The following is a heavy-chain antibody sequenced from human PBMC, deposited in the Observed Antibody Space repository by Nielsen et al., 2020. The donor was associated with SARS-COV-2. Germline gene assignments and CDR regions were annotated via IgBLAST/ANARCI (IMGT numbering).Heavy chain of an antibody. D-gene: IGHD4-17*01. Sequence: GSLKISCSASGFTFRSYSLNWVRQAPGKGLEWVSSISSSSSYIYYADSVKGRFTISRDNAKNSLYLQMNSLRAEDTAVYYCARDDYGDSYFDYWGQGTLVTVSS. CDR3: ARDDYGDSYFDY. J-gene: IGHJ4*02. CDR2: ISSSSSYI. V-gene: IGHV3-21*01. CDR1: GFTFRSYS.